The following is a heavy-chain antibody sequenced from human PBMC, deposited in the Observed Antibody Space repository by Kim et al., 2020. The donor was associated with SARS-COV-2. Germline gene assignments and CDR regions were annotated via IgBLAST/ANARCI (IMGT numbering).Heavy chain of an antibody. CDR3: ARGPYSSSWDLFSV. CDR1: GFTFSSYS. D-gene: IGHD6-13*01. V-gene: IGHV3-21*01. Sequence: GGSLRLSCAASGFTFSSYSMNWVRQAPGKGLEWVSSISSSSSYIYYADSVKGRFTISRDNAKNSLYLQMNSLRAEDTAVYYCARGPYSSSWDLFSVWGQGALVTVSS. J-gene: IGHJ4*02. CDR2: ISSSSSYI.